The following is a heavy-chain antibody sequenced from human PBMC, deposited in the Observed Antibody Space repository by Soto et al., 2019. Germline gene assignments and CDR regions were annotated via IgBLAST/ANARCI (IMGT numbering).Heavy chain of an antibody. D-gene: IGHD1-26*01. CDR1: GYTFTVYY. J-gene: IGHJ4*02. CDR2: VNPKSGGT. V-gene: IGHV1-2*02. Sequence: GASVKVSCKASGYTFTVYYMHWVRQAPGQGLEWMGWVNPKSGGTMYPQKFQGRVTMPWDTSTSTAYMALTRLRSDDTAVYYCARDLAKGGGSAGFDYWGQGTLVTVSS. CDR3: ARDLAKGGGSAGFDY.